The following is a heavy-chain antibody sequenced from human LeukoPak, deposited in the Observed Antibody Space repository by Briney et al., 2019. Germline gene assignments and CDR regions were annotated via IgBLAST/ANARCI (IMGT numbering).Heavy chain of an antibody. D-gene: IGHD3-22*01. CDR3: ASTNYYDSSGPSGVEIRYFDY. Sequence: SETLSLTCTVSAGSITSGRYCWSWIRQPPGKGLEWIGYIYYSGTTHYNPSLKSRLAISLDTSKSQFSLHLNSVTAADTAVYYCASTNYYDSSGPSGVEIRYFDYWGQGTLVTVSS. J-gene: IGHJ4*02. V-gene: IGHV4-30-4*07. CDR1: AGSITSGRYC. CDR2: IYYSGTT.